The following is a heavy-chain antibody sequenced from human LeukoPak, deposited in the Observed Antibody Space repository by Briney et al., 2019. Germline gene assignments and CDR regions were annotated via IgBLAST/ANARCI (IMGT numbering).Heavy chain of an antibody. CDR2: IYYSGST. D-gene: IGHD5-12*01. V-gene: IGHV4-31*03. Sequence: SETLSLTCTVSGGSISSGGYYWSWIRQHPGKGLEWIGYIYYSGSTYYNPSLKSRVTISVDTSKNQFSLKLSSVTAADTAVYYCARVWLQSIYSGYDRRAVNWFDPWGQGTLVTVSS. J-gene: IGHJ5*02. CDR3: ARVWLQSIYSGYDRRAVNWFDP. CDR1: GGSISSGGYY.